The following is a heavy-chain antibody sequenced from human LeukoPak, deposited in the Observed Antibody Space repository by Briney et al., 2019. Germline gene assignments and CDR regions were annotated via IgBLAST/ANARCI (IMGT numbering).Heavy chain of an antibody. Sequence: GASVKVSCTASGYTFTGYYMHWVRQAPGQGLEWMGRINPNSGGTNYAQKFQGRVTMTRDTSISTAYMELSRLRSDDTAVYYCAREKRDGYNLLFDYWGQGTLVTVSS. D-gene: IGHD5-24*01. CDR2: INPNSGGT. CDR1: GYTFTGYY. V-gene: IGHV1-2*06. J-gene: IGHJ4*02. CDR3: AREKRDGYNLLFDY.